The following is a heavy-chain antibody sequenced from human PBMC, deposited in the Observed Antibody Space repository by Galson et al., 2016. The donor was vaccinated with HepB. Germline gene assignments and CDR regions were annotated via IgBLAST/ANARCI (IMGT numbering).Heavy chain of an antibody. V-gene: IGHV1-18*01. J-gene: IGHJ6*02. Sequence: SVKVSCKASGYTFNNYSISWVRQAPGQGLEWTGWISVYTGHTKYVQNLQVRVTMTTDTPTSTAYMELRSLRSDDAAVYYCARGIGSPYKGYYYPMDVWGQGTTVTVSS. CDR1: GYTFNNYS. CDR3: ARGIGSPYKGYYYPMDV. CDR2: ISVYTGHT. D-gene: IGHD6-6*01.